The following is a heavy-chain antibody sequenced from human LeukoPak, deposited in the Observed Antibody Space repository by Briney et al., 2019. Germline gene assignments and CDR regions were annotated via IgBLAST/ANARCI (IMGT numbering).Heavy chain of an antibody. CDR3: AKQPRPTWIQLWGDY. D-gene: IGHD5-18*01. CDR1: GFTFSSYA. V-gene: IGHV3-23*01. Sequence: GGSLRLSCAASGFTFSSYAMSWVRQAPGKGLEWVSAISGSGGSTYHADSVKGRFTISRDNSKNTLYLQMNSLRAEDTAVYYCAKQPRPTWIQLWGDYWGQGTLVTVSS. J-gene: IGHJ4*02. CDR2: ISGSGGST.